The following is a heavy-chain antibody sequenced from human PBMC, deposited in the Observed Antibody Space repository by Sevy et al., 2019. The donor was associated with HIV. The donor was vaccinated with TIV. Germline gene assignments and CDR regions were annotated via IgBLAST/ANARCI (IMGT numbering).Heavy chain of an antibody. CDR3: PGTYYDFWSGYTDAAFDI. J-gene: IGHJ3*02. V-gene: IGHV3-7*03. Sequence: GGSLRLSCAASGFTFSSYWMSWVRQAPGKGLEWVANIKQDGSEDYYVDSVKGRFTVSRDNAKNSLNLQMNSLRAEDTAEYNGPGTYYDFWSGYTDAAFDIWGQGTMVTVSS. CDR1: GFTFSSYW. D-gene: IGHD3-3*01. CDR2: IKQDGSED.